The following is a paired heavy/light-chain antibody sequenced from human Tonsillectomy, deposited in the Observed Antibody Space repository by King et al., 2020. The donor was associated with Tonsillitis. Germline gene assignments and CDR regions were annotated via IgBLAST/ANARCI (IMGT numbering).Heavy chain of an antibody. CDR2: ISTTGGTT. CDR1: GFTFSDYY. Sequence: QVQLVESGGGLVKPGGSLRLSCATSGFTFSDYYMSWIRQAPGKGLEWVSYISTTGGTTHYADSVKGRFTISRDNAKNSLFLQMNSLRPEDTGVYYCAREDYSSSSFDYWGQGTLVTVSS. D-gene: IGHD6-6*01. V-gene: IGHV3-11*01. CDR3: AREDYSSSSFDY. J-gene: IGHJ4*02.
Light chain of an antibody. Sequence: QSALTQPPSASGSPGQSVTISCTGTSSDVGGYKYVSWYQHHPGKAPKLLIYEVSKRPSGVPDRFSGSKSGNTASLIVSGLQAEDEADYYCSSYAGGNNVFGTGTKVTVL. J-gene: IGLJ1*01. CDR2: EVS. CDR1: SSDVGGYKY. CDR3: SSYAGGNNV. V-gene: IGLV2-8*01.